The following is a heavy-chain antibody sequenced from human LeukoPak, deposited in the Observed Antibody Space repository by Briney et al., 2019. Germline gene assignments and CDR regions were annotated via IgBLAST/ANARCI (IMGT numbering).Heavy chain of an antibody. D-gene: IGHD3-22*01. CDR2: ISGTGGST. V-gene: IGHV3-23*01. CDR1: GFTFSSYT. Sequence: GGSLRLSCAASGFTFSSYTMSWVRQAPEKGLDWVSGISGTGGSTYYADSVKGRFTISRDNSKNTLYLQMNSLRAEDTAVYYCAKGTREDSSGYYSDLWGQGTLVTVSS. CDR3: AKGTREDSSGYYSDL. J-gene: IGHJ4*02.